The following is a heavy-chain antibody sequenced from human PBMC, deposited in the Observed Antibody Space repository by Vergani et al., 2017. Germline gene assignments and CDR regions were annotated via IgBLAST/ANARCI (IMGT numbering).Heavy chain of an antibody. CDR1: GFTFNHYA. Sequence: EVQLLESGGDLVQPGGSLRLSCAASGFTFNHYAMNWVRQAPGKGLEWVSGISGSGGSTYYAGAVKGRFTISRDSSKNPLYLQMNSLSAGDTAVFYCSKAKPRNSGYDYLYYYHAMDVWGKGTTVTVSS. J-gene: IGHJ6*04. CDR2: ISGSGGST. V-gene: IGHV3-23*01. CDR3: SKAKPRNSGYDYLYYYHAMDV. D-gene: IGHD5-12*01.